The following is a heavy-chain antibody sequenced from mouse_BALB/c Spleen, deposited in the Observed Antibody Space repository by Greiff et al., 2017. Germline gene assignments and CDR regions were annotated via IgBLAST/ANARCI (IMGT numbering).Heavy chain of an antibody. Sequence: EGQLVESGGDLVKPGGSLKLSCAASGFTFSSYGMSWVRQTPDKRLEWVATISSGGSYTYYPDSVKGRFTISRDNAKNTLYLQMSSLKSEDTAMYYCARHEASIYDGSQFAYWGQGTLVTVSA. D-gene: IGHD2-3*01. CDR1: GFTFSSYG. V-gene: IGHV5-6*01. J-gene: IGHJ3*01. CDR2: ISSGGSYT. CDR3: ARHEASIYDGSQFAY.